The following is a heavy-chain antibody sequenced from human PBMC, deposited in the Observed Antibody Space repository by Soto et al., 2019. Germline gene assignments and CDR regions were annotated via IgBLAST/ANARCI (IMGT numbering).Heavy chain of an antibody. V-gene: IGHV3-9*01. CDR3: ARSDKTGTTYY. CDR1: GFTFEDYV. J-gene: IGHJ4*02. D-gene: IGHD1-1*01. CDR2: ISWNSGNI. Sequence: GGSLRLSCAASGFTFEDYVMHWVRQAPGKGLEWVSSISWNSGNIGYADSVKGRFTISRDNAKNSLYLQMNSLRAEDTAVYYCARSDKTGTTYYWGQGTLVTVSS.